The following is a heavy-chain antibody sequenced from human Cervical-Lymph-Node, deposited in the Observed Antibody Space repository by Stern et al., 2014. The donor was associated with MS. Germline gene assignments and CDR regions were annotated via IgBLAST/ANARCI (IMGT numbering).Heavy chain of an antibody. V-gene: IGHV1-69*01. D-gene: IGHD5-24*01. CDR2: IIPIFGTA. J-gene: IGHJ4*02. CDR3: ARDDVEMATPFDY. CDR1: GGTFSSYA. Sequence: VQLVESGAEVKKPGSSVKVSCKASGGTFSSYAISWVRQAPGQGLEWIGGIIPIFGTANYAQKFQGRVTITADESTSTAYMELSSLRSEDTAVYYCARDDVEMATPFDYWGQGTLVTVSS.